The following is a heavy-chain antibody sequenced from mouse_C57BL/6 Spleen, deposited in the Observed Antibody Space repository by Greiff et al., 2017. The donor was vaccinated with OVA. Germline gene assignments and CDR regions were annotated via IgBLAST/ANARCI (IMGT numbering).Heavy chain of an antibody. V-gene: IGHV1-82*01. CDR3: ARSITTVEGAY. J-gene: IGHJ3*01. CDR2: IYPGDGDT. D-gene: IGHD1-1*01. CDR1: GYAFSSSW. Sequence: VQLQQSGPELVKPGASVKISCKASGYAFSSSWMNWVKQRPGKGLEWIGRIYPGDGDTNYNGKFKGKATLTADKSSSTAYMQLSSLTSEDSAVYCCARSITTVEGAYWGQGTLVTVAA.